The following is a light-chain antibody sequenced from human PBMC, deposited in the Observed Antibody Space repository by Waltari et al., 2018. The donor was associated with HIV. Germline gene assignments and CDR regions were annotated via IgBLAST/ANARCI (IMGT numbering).Light chain of an antibody. CDR3: EAWDDSLNDSYV. CDR2: SNN. V-gene: IGLV1-44*01. Sequence: QSVLTQPPSASGTPGQRVTIPCSGRSSNIGSNAVNWYQQLPGTAPKLLIYSNNQRPSGVPDRFSGSKSGTSASLAISGLQSDDEADYYCEAWDDSLNDSYVFGPGTKVTVL. J-gene: IGLJ1*01. CDR1: SSNIGSNA.